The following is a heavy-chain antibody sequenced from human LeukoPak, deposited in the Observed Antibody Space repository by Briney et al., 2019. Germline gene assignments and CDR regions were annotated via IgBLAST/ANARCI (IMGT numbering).Heavy chain of an antibody. J-gene: IGHJ4*02. V-gene: IGHV1-69*13. CDR3: ARDQGSGWYDNFDY. D-gene: IGHD6-19*01. CDR1: GGTFSSYA. Sequence: SVNVSCKASGGTFSSYAISWVRQAPGQGLEWMGGIIPIFGTANYAQKFQGRVTITADESTSTAYMELSSLRSEDTAVYYCARDQGSGWYDNFDYWGQGTLVTVSS. CDR2: IIPIFGTA.